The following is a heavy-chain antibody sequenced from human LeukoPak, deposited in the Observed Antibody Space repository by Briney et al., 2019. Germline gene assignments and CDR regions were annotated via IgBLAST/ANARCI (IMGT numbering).Heavy chain of an antibody. V-gene: IGHV4-59*01. CDR1: GGSISSYY. CDR2: IYYSGST. J-gene: IGHJ4*02. D-gene: IGHD3-3*01. Sequence: SETLSLTCTVSGGSISSYYWSWIRQPPGKGLEWIGYIYYSGSTKYNPSLKSRVAISVDTSKNQFSLRLSSVTAADTAVYYCAREGGFYRPLDYSGQGTLVTVSS. CDR3: AREGGFYRPLDY.